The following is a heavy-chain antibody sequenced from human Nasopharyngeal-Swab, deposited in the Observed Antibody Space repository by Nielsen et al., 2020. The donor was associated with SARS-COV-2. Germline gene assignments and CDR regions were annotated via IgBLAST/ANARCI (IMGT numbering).Heavy chain of an antibody. V-gene: IGHV4-34*01. CDR1: GGSSSGYY. CDR3: ARGGYYGSGSPYPSYYYGMDV. J-gene: IGHJ6*02. Sequence: SETLSPTCAVYGGSSSGYYWSWIRQPPGKGLEWIGEINHSGSTNYNPSLKSRVTISVDTSKNQFSLKLSSVTAADTAVYYCARGGYYGSGSPYPSYYYGMDVWGQGTTVTVSS. CDR2: INHSGST. D-gene: IGHD3-10*01.